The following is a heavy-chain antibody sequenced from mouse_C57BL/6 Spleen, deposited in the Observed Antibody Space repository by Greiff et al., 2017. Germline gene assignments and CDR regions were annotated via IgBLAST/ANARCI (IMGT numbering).Heavy chain of an antibody. CDR1: GYAFSRSW. CDR2: IYPGDGDT. CDR3: ARPPYCYDDAYYFDY. Sequence: QVQLQQSGPELVKPGASVKISCKASGYAFSRSWMNWVKQRPGKGLEWIGRIYPGDGDTNYNGKFKGKATLTADKSSSTAYMQLSSLPSEDSAVYFCARPPYCYDDAYYFDYWGQGTTLTVSS. J-gene: IGHJ2*01. V-gene: IGHV1-82*01. D-gene: IGHD2-12*01.